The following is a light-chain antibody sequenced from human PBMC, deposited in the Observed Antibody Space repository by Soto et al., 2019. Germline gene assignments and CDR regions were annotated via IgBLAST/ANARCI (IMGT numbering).Light chain of an antibody. J-gene: IGLJ1*01. Sequence: QSVLTQPPSASGTPGQRGTISCSGSSSNIGSNYVYWYQQLPGTAPKLLIYRNNQRPSGVPDRFSGSKSGTSASLAISGLRSEEEADYYCAAWDDSLSGRVFGTGTKLTVL. CDR3: AAWDDSLSGRV. CDR1: SSNIGSNY. V-gene: IGLV1-47*01. CDR2: RNN.